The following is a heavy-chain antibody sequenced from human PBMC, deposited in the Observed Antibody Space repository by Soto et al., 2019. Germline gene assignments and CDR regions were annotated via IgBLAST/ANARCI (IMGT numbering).Heavy chain of an antibody. CDR2: ISSSGSTI. Sequence: PGGSLRLSCAASGFTFSSYEMNWVRRAPGKGLEWVSYISSSGSTIYYADSVKGRFTISRDNAKNSLYLQMNSLRAEDTAVYYCARAYSNSYYYYGMDVWGQGTTVTVSS. D-gene: IGHD4-4*01. CDR3: ARAYSNSYYYYGMDV. J-gene: IGHJ6*02. V-gene: IGHV3-48*03. CDR1: GFTFSSYE.